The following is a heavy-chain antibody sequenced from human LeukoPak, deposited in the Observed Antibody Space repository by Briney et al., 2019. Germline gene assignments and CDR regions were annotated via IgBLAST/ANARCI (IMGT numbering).Heavy chain of an antibody. J-gene: IGHJ4*02. CDR1: GFTFSSYA. V-gene: IGHV3-23*01. D-gene: IGHD2-15*01. CDR2: ISGSGGST. CDR3: AKGAHGRRSGGSCYRY. Sequence: GGSLRLSCAASGFTFSSYAMSWVRQAPGKGLEWVSAISGSGGSTYYADSVKGRFTISRDNSKNTLYLQMNSLRAEDTAVYYCAKGAHGRRSGGSCYRYWGQGTLVTVSS.